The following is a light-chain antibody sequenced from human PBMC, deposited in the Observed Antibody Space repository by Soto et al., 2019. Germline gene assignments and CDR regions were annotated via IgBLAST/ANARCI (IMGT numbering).Light chain of an antibody. Sequence: QSALTQPASVSGSPGQSITISCTGTSSDVGGYNYVSWYQQHPGKAPKLMIYDVSNRPSGVSDRFSDSKSGNTASLIISGLQAEDEADYYCSSYTGSSTRVVFGGGTKVTVL. CDR1: SSDVGGYNY. V-gene: IGLV2-14*03. J-gene: IGLJ2*01. CDR2: DVS. CDR3: SSYTGSSTRVV.